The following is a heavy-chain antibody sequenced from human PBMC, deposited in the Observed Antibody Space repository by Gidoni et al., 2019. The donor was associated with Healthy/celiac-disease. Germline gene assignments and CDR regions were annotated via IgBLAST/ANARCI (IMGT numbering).Heavy chain of an antibody. Sequence: QVQLVESGGGVVQPGRSLRLSCASSGFTFMRYCIHWVRQAQGKGLELVAVKWEYGSNKYYADSVKGRFTISRDNSKNTRYLQMNSLRAEDTAVYYCARDPGYSSSWYFIGISGMDVWGQGTTVTVSS. CDR2: KWEYGSNK. CDR3: ARDPGYSSSWYFIGISGMDV. CDR1: GFTFMRYC. V-gene: IGHV3-33*01. D-gene: IGHD6-13*01. J-gene: IGHJ6*02.